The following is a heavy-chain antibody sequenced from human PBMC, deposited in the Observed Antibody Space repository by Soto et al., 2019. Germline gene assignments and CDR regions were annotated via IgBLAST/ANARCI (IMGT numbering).Heavy chain of an antibody. D-gene: IGHD1-1*01. CDR2: ISGSGGST. CDR1: GFTFSSYA. Sequence: GGSLRLSCAASGFTFSSYAVSWVRQAPGKGLEWVSAISGSGGSTYYADSVKGRFTISRDNSKNTLYLQMNSLRAEDTAVYYCAKDHADGTVGFDYWGQGTLVTVSS. V-gene: IGHV3-23*01. J-gene: IGHJ4*02. CDR3: AKDHADGTVGFDY.